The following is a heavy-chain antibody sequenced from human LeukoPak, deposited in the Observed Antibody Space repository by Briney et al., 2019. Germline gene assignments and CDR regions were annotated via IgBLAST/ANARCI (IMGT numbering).Heavy chain of an antibody. CDR2: ISGSGGST. V-gene: IGHV3-23*01. D-gene: IGHD3-3*01. Sequence: GGSRRLSCAASGFTFSSYAMSWVRQAPGKGLEWVSAISGSGGSTYYADSVKGRFTISRDNSKNTLYLQMNSLRAEDTAVYYCAKSDFWSGYNWFDPWGQGTLVTVSS. CDR3: AKSDFWSGYNWFDP. J-gene: IGHJ5*02. CDR1: GFTFSSYA.